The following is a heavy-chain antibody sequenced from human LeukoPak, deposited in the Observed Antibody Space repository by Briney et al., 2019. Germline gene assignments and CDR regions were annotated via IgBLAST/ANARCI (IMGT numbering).Heavy chain of an antibody. J-gene: IGHJ6*03. V-gene: IGHV5-51*01. Sequence: GESLKISCKGSGYSFISYWIGWVRQMPGKGLEWMGIIYPGDSDTRYSPSFQGQVTISADKSISTAYLQWSSLKASDTAMYYCARQYSGYSYGRNSHNYYYYMDVWGKGTTVTISS. D-gene: IGHD5-18*01. CDR3: ARQYSGYSYGRNSHNYYYYMDV. CDR1: GYSFISYW. CDR2: IYPGDSDT.